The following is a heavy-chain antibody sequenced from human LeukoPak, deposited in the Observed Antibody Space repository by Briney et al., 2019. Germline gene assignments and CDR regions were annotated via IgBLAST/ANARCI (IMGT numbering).Heavy chain of an antibody. V-gene: IGHV4-38-2*02. CDR1: GYSISSGYY. D-gene: IGHD4-17*01. CDR3: ARASYGDYAY. CDR2: MCHSGST. J-gene: IGHJ4*02. Sequence: SETLSLTCTVSGYSISSGYYWGWIRQPPGTGLEWIGHMCHSGSTYYSPSLKSRVTISVDTSKNQFSLKLGSVTAADTAVYYCARASYGDYAYWGQGTLVTVSS.